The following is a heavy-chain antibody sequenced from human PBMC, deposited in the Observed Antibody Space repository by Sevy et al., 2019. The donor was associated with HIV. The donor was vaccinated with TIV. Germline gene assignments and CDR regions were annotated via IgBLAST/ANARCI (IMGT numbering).Heavy chain of an antibody. CDR1: GFTFSSFA. J-gene: IGHJ3*02. CDR2: ISGSGANT. D-gene: IGHD3-22*01. V-gene: IGHV3-23*01. Sequence: GGSLRLSCAASGFTFSSFAMTWVRQAPGKGLEWVSGISGSGANTYYGDSVKGRFSISRDNSKNTLYLQMNGLRPEDTAVYYCAKGITMMLLVLDAIDIWGQGTMVTVSS. CDR3: AKGITMMLLVLDAIDI.